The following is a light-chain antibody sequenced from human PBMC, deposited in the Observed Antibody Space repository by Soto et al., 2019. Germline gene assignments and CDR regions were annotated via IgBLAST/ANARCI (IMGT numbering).Light chain of an antibody. J-gene: IGKJ1*01. V-gene: IGKV3-20*01. CDR1: QSFSSF. Sequence: EIVLTQSPATLSLSPGERATLSCRASQSFSSFLAWYQHKPGQAPRLLIYGASNRATGIPDRFSGSGSGTDFTLTISRLEPEDFAVYYCQQYGSSGTFGQGTKVDIK. CDR2: GAS. CDR3: QQYGSSGT.